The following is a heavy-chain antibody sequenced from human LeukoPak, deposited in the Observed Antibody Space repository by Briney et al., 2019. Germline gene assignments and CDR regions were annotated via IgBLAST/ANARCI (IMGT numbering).Heavy chain of an antibody. CDR2: ISSSSSTI. V-gene: IGHV3-48*01. D-gene: IGHD6-19*01. Sequence: GGSLRLSCAASGFTFSSYSMNWVRQAPGKGLEWVSYISSSSSTIYYADSVKGRFTISRDNAKNSLYLQMNSLRAEDTAVYYCARDGSSGAVAGDFDYWGQGTLVTVSS. CDR3: ARDGSSGAVAGDFDY. CDR1: GFTFSSYS. J-gene: IGHJ4*02.